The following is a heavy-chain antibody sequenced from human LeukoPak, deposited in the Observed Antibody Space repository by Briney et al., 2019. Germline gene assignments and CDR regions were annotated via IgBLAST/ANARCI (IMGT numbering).Heavy chain of an antibody. CDR1: GITLGNYG. CDR3: AKRGVVIRVILVGFHKEAYYFDS. D-gene: IGHD3-22*01. Sequence: GGSLRLSCAVSGITLGNYGMSWVRQPPGKGLEWVAGISDSGGSTNYADSVKGRFTISRDNPKNTLYLQMNSLRAEDTAVYFCAKRGVVIRVILVGFHKEAYYFDSWGQGALVTVSS. V-gene: IGHV3-23*01. J-gene: IGHJ4*02. CDR2: ISDSGGST.